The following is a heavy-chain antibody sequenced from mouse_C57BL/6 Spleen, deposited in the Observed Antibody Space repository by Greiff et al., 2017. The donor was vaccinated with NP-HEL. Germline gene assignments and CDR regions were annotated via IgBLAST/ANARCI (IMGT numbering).Heavy chain of an antibody. Sequence: VQLQQSGPELVKPGASVKISCKASGYTFTDYYMNWVKQSHGKSLEWIGDINPNNGGTSYNQKFKGKATLTVDKSSSTAYMELRSLTSEDSAVYYCARRNYSKAWFAYWGQGTLVTVSA. CDR2: INPNNGGT. D-gene: IGHD2-5*01. J-gene: IGHJ3*01. CDR1: GYTFTDYY. CDR3: ARRNYSKAWFAY. V-gene: IGHV1-26*01.